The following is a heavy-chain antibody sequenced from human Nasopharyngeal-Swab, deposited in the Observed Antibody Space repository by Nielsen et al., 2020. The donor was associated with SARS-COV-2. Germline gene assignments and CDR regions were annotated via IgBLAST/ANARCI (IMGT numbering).Heavy chain of an antibody. D-gene: IGHD5-18*01. J-gene: IGHJ4*02. CDR3: ARDHPHTAIDY. CDR2: ISSSSSYI. Sequence: VRQAPGKGLEWVSSISSSSSYIYYADSVKGRFTISRDNAKNSLHLQMNSLRAEDTAVYYCARDHPHTAIDYWGQGTLVTVSS. V-gene: IGHV3-21*01.